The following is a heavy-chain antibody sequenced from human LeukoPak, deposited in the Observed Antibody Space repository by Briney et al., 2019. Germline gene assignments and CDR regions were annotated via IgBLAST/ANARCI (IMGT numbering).Heavy chain of an antibody. D-gene: IGHD5-12*01. CDR1: GFTCTNYH. Sequence: PGGSLRLSCAASGFTCTNYHMDWVRQPPGKGREWVSFLSSSGDYISYADSVKGRFTISRDNAKNSLFLQMNSLRAEDTAIYYCPKRRYSDTDLRAFDIWGQGTMVTVSS. J-gene: IGHJ3*02. CDR3: PKRRYSDTDLRAFDI. V-gene: IGHV3-21*01. CDR2: LSSSGDYI.